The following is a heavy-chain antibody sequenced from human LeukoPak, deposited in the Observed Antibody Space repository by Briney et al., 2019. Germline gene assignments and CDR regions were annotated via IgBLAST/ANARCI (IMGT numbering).Heavy chain of an antibody. Sequence: SETLSLTCTVSGGSISSYYWSWIRQPAGKGLEWIGRIYTSGSTNYNPSPKSRVTMSVDTSKNQFSLKLSSVTAADTAVYYCARDRNWNQEDAFDIWGQGTMVTVSS. CDR2: IYTSGST. CDR1: GGSISSYY. D-gene: IGHD1-1*01. J-gene: IGHJ3*02. V-gene: IGHV4-4*07. CDR3: ARDRNWNQEDAFDI.